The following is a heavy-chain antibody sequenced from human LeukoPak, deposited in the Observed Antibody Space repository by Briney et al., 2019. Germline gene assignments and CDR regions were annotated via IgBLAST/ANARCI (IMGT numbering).Heavy chain of an antibody. CDR1: GFTFSSYS. Sequence: GGSLRLSCAASGFTFSSYSMNWVRQAPGKGLEWVSYISSSSGTIYYADSGKGRFTISRDNAKNSLYLQMNSLRDEDTAVYYCARDLIAVAGLGDYWGQGTLVTVSS. CDR3: ARDLIAVAGLGDY. V-gene: IGHV3-48*02. J-gene: IGHJ4*02. CDR2: ISSSSGTI. D-gene: IGHD6-19*01.